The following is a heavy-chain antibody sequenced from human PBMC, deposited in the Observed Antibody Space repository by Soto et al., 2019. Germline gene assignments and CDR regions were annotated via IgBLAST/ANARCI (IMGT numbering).Heavy chain of an antibody. D-gene: IGHD3-22*01. CDR3: TTDYYDSSGYYSPYYYYYGMDV. V-gene: IGHV3-15*07. J-gene: IGHJ6*04. CDR1: GFTFSNDW. CDR2: MKSKTDGVTT. Sequence: EVQLVESGGGLVKPGGSLRLSCAAYGFTFSNDWMNWVRQAQGKGLEWVGRMKSKTDGVTTDYAAPVKGRFTISRDDSKNTLYLQMNSLKTEDTAVYYCTTDYYDSSGYYSPYYYYYGMDVWGKGTTVTVSS.